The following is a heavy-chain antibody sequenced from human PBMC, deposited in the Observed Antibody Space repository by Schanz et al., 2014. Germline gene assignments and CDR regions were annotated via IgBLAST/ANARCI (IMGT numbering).Heavy chain of an antibody. J-gene: IGHJ5*02. CDR3: AREPLSGYNWFDP. CDR1: GGSISSGTYY. CDR2: IYTSGST. Sequence: QVQLQQWGAGLLKPSETLSLTCAVSGGSISSGTYYWSWLRQPAGKGLEWIGRIYTSGSTNYNPSLKSRVPIPRTPPKNQFSLKRSSVPAADTAVYYCAREPLSGYNWFDPWGQGSLVTVSS. V-gene: IGHV4-61*02. D-gene: IGHD6-25*01.